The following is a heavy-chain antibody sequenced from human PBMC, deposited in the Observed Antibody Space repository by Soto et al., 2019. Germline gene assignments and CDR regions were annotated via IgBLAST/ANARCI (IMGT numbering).Heavy chain of an antibody. CDR1: GFTFSNYA. Sequence: GGSLRLSCAASGFTFSNYAMHWVRQAPGKGLEWVALISYDGSNTYSADSVKDRFTISRDNSKNTLYLQMSSLRAEDTALYYCARVVGATTTYSYYGLDVWGQGTTVTVSS. D-gene: IGHD1-26*01. CDR3: ARVVGATTTYSYYGLDV. V-gene: IGHV3-30*04. CDR2: ISYDGSNT. J-gene: IGHJ6*02.